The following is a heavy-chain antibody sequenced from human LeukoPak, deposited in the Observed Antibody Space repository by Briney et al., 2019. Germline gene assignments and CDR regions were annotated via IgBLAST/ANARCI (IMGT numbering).Heavy chain of an antibody. J-gene: IGHJ4*02. Sequence: SETLSLTCTVSGDSVSGVYWSWIRQPPGKGLEWIGYVYYSGDTNYNPSLKSRVTMSLGTSKNQVSLRLSSVTAADTAVSYCARHPFATPFDYWGRGTLLTVSS. CDR1: GDSVSGVY. CDR3: ARHPFATPFDY. D-gene: IGHD2-15*01. V-gene: IGHV4-59*08. CDR2: VYYSGDT.